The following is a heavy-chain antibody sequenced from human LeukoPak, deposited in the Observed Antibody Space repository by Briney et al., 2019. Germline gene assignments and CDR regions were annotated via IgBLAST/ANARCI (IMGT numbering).Heavy chain of an antibody. D-gene: IGHD5-18*01. CDR3: ATGTAMVDDAFDI. J-gene: IGHJ3*02. Sequence: KPGGSLRLSCAASGFTFSDHYMSWIRQAPGKGLEWVSSISSSSSYIYYADSVKGRFTISRDNAENSLYLQMNSLRAEDTAVYYCATGTAMVDDAFDIWGQGTMVTVSS. CDR1: GFTFSDHY. CDR2: ISSSSSYI. V-gene: IGHV3-11*06.